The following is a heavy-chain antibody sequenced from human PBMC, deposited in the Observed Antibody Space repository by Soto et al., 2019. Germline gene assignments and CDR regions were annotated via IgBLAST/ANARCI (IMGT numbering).Heavy chain of an antibody. CDR3: ARRSHIVAAPT. D-gene: IGHD5-12*01. V-gene: IGHV4-39*02. CDR1: GASFSSTSFY. CDR2: FYPDGTR. Sequence: SETLSLTCIVSGASFSSTSFYWVWIRQPPGEGLEWVGSFYPDGTRYYSASLKSRATISVDTSKNHFFLMLTSVTAADTAVYYCARRSHIVAAPTWGQGTLVTVSS. J-gene: IGHJ4*02.